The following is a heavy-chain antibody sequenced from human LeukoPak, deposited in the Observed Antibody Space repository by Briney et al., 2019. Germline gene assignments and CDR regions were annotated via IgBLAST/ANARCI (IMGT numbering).Heavy chain of an antibody. V-gene: IGHV3-23*01. Sequence: PGGSLRLSCAASGFTFRSYAMIWVRQAPGKGLEWVSYINGSGATTNYADSVRGRFTISRDNSKNTLYLQMNSLRAEDTAVYYCAKDGKKYGSTWDFDYWGQGTLVTVSS. CDR3: AKDGKKYGSTWDFDY. CDR1: GFTFRSYA. J-gene: IGHJ4*02. D-gene: IGHD6-19*01. CDR2: INGSGATT.